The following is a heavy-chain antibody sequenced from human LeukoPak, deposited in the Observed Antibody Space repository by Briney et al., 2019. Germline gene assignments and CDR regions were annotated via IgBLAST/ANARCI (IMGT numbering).Heavy chain of an antibody. Sequence: ASVKVSCKASGYTFTGYYIHWGRQAPRQGLGWIGWINPNSGGTNYAQKFQGRVTTTRHTSLSTAYMALSRLRSDDTAVYFCARDNSCSSSSCGNSYMDVWGKGTTVTVAS. CDR1: GYTFTGYY. CDR3: ARDNSCSSSSCGNSYMDV. J-gene: IGHJ6*03. D-gene: IGHD2-15*01. CDR2: INPNSGGT. V-gene: IGHV1-2*02.